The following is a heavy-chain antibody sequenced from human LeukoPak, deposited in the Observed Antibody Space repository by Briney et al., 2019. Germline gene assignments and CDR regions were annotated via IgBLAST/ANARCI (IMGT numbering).Heavy chain of an antibody. Sequence: KTSETLPLTCTVSGGSISSSRYYWAWIRQSPGKGLEWIGSLYYSGSAYYNPSLKSRVTLSVDTSKNQFSLTLSSVTAADTAVYYCAREEWQLQDAFEIWGQGTLVTVSS. CDR2: LYYSGSA. D-gene: IGHD3-3*01. J-gene: IGHJ3*02. CDR1: GGSISSSRYY. V-gene: IGHV4-39*07. CDR3: AREEWQLQDAFEI.